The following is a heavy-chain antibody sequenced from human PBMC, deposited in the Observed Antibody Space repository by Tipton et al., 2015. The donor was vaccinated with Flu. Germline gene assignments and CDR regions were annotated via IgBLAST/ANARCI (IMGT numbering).Heavy chain of an antibody. CDR3: ARGLGGYSNGYHFDL. CDR2: IHYSGSP. D-gene: IGHD5-18*01. V-gene: IGHV4-38-2*02. CDR1: GDSMRSDYF. Sequence: TLSLTCTVSGDSMRSDYFWAWIRQAPGKGLEWIGNIHYSGSPHYNPSLKSRVTITVDTSKNQFSLRLSSMTAADTAVYYCARGLGGYSNGYHFDLWGQGILVTVSS. J-gene: IGHJ4*02.